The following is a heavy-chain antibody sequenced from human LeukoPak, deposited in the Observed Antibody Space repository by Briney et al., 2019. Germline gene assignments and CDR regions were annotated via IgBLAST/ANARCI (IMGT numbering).Heavy chain of an antibody. Sequence: GGSLRLSCVASGFTFSSYWMHWVRQDPRKGLVWVSRISGDGRNINYADSVRGRFTISRDNAKNTLYLQMNSLRAEDTAVYYCARRQLGIHDAFDIWGQGTMVTVSS. J-gene: IGHJ3*02. CDR2: ISGDGRNI. CDR1: GFTFSSYW. V-gene: IGHV3-74*01. CDR3: ARRQLGIHDAFDI. D-gene: IGHD7-27*01.